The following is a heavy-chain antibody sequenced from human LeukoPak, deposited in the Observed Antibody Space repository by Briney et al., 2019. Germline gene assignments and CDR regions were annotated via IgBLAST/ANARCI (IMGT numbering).Heavy chain of an antibody. CDR1: GYTFTSYN. CDR3: AREREAALCFDY. J-gene: IGHJ4*02. CDR2: INPSGSST. Sequence: ASVKVSCKASGYTFTSYNIDWMRQAPGQGLEWMEMINPSGSSTSNAQKFQGRVTMTRDTSTSTVYMELSSLRSEDTAVYYCAREREAALCFDYWGQGTLVTVSS. V-gene: IGHV1-46*01. D-gene: IGHD6-25*01.